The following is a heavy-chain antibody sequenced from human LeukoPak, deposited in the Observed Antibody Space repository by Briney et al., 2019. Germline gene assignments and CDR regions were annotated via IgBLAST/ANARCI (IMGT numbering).Heavy chain of an antibody. CDR2: IYSGGST. D-gene: IGHD1-26*01. CDR3: ARGEKWELPYFDY. CDR1: GFTVSSNY. J-gene: IGHJ4*02. V-gene: IGHV3-53*01. Sequence: GGSLRHSCAASGFTVSSNYMSWVRQAPGKGLEWVSVIYSGGSTYYADSVKGRFTISRDNSKNTLYLQMNSLRAEDTAVYYCARGEKWELPYFDYWGQGTLVTVSS.